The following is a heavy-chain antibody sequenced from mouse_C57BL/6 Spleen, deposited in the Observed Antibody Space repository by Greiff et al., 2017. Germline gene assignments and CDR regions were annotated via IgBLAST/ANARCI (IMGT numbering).Heavy chain of an antibody. CDR2: IDPSDSYT. CDR3: ARGSSYVGDY. V-gene: IGHV1-59*01. CDR1: GYTFTSYW. D-gene: IGHD1-1*01. J-gene: IGHJ4*01. Sequence: VQLQQPGAELVRPGTSVKLSCKASGYTFTSYWMHWVKQRPGQGLEWIGVIDPSDSYTNYNQKFTGKATLTVDTSSSPAYMQLSSLTSEEAAFYYCARGSSYVGDYWGQGTSVTVSS.